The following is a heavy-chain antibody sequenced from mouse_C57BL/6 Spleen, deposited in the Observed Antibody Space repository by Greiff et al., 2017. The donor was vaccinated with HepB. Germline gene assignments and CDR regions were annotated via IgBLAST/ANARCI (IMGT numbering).Heavy chain of an antibody. D-gene: IGHD1-1*01. CDR2: IYPSDSET. V-gene: IGHV1-61*01. Sequence: VQLQQPGAELVRPGSSVKLSCKASGYTFTSYWMDWVKQRPGQGLEWIGNIYPSDSETHYNQKFKDKATLTVDKSSSTAYMQLSSLTSEDSAVYYCARNYYGRAMDYWGQGTSVTVSS. CDR1: GYTFTSYW. CDR3: ARNYYGRAMDY. J-gene: IGHJ4*01.